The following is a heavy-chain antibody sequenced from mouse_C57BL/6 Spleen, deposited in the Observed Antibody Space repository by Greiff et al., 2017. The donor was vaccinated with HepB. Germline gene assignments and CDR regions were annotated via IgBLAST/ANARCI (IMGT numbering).Heavy chain of an antibody. V-gene: IGHV6-3*01. D-gene: IGHD1-1*01. CDR2: IRLKSDNYAT. J-gene: IGHJ2*01. CDR1: GFTFSNYW. Sequence: EVKLMESGGGLVQPGGSMKLSCVASGFTFSNYWMNWVRQSPEKGLEWVAQIRLKSDNYATHYAESVKGRFTISRDDSKSSVYLQMNNLRAEDTGIYYCTGGVYYYEYYFDYWGQGTTLTVSS. CDR3: TGGVYYYEYYFDY.